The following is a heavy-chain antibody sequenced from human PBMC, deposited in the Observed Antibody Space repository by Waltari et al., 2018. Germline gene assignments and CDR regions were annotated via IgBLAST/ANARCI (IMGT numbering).Heavy chain of an antibody. V-gene: IGHV3-11*01. CDR3: ARDQIGIAVAGPGGFDY. J-gene: IGHJ4*02. D-gene: IGHD6-19*01. CDR1: GFTFSDSY. CDR2: ISSSGSTL. Sequence: QVQLVESGGGLVKPGGSLRLSCAASGFTFSDSYMSWISQAHGRGLEWVSYISSSGSTLYYADSGKCRFTISKDNAKNSLYLQMNSLRAEDTAVYYCARDQIGIAVAGPGGFDYWGQGTLVTVSS.